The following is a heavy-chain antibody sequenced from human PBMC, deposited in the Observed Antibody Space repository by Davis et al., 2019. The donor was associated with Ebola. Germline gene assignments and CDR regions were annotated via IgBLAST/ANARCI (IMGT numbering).Heavy chain of an antibody. D-gene: IGHD3-3*01. V-gene: IGHV3-23*01. Sequence: PGGSLRLSCAASGFTFSSYAMSWVRQAPGKGLEWVSAISGSGGSTYYADSVKGRFTISRDNSKNTLYLQMNSLRAEDTAVYYCAKASRFGVAKWYYYYGVDVWGQGTTVTVSS. CDR1: GFTFSSYA. CDR2: ISGSGGST. CDR3: AKASRFGVAKWYYYYGVDV. J-gene: IGHJ6*02.